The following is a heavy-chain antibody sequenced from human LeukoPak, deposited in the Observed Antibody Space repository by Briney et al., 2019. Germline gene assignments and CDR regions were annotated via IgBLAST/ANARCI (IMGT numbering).Heavy chain of an antibody. D-gene: IGHD3-10*01. J-gene: IGHJ4*02. CDR1: GFTFSSYG. CDR2: ISYDGSNK. Sequence: HPGGSLRLSCAASGFTFSSYGMHWVRQAPGKGLEWVAVISYDGSNKYYADSVKGRFTISRDNSKNTLYLQMNSLRAEDTAVYYCARSFRGVITWPFDYWGQGTLVTVSS. CDR3: ARSFRGVITWPFDY. V-gene: IGHV3-30*03.